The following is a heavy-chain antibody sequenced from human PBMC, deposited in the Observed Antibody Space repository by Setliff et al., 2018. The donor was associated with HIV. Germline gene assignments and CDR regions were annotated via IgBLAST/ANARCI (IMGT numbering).Heavy chain of an antibody. CDR3: ATQTGFYNSHWYDY. Sequence: GGSLRLSCAASGFTFSSYWMHWVRQAPGKGLVWVSRINSDGSSTSYADSVKGRFTIFRDNAKNSVFLQMNSLRAEDTGVYYCATQTGFYNSHWYDYWGQGTMVTAPQ. V-gene: IGHV3-74*01. D-gene: IGHD6-13*01. J-gene: IGHJ4*02. CDR2: INSDGSST. CDR1: GFTFSSYW.